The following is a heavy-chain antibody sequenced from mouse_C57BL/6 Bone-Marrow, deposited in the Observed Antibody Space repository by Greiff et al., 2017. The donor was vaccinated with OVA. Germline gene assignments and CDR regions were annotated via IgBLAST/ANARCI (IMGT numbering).Heavy chain of an antibody. V-gene: IGHV1-76*01. CDR3: ARSYYYGSSPWFAY. D-gene: IGHD1-1*01. Sequence: LVESGAELVKPGASVKLSCTASGFNIKDYYMHWVKQRPGQGLEWIARIYPGSGNTYYNEKFKGKATLTAEKSSSTAYMQLSSLTSEDSAVYFCARSYYYGSSPWFAYWGQGTLVTVSA. CDR1: GFNIKDYY. CDR2: IYPGSGNT. J-gene: IGHJ3*01.